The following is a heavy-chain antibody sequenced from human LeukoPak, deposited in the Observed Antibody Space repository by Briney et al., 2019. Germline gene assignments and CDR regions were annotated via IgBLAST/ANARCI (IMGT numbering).Heavy chain of an antibody. D-gene: IGHD3-3*01. CDR3: ASLIFGVANTAVRYMDV. Sequence: SETLSLTCTVSGGSISSSSYYWGWIRQPPGKGLEWIGSIYYSGSTYYNPSLKSRVTISVDTSKNQFSLKLSSVTAADTAVYYCASLIFGVANTAVRYMDVWGKGTTVTFSS. J-gene: IGHJ6*03. CDR2: IYYSGST. V-gene: IGHV4-39*01. CDR1: GGSISSSSYY.